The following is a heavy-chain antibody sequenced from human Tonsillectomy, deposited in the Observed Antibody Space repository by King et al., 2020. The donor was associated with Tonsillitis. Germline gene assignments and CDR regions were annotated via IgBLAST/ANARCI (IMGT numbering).Heavy chain of an antibody. J-gene: IGHJ4*02. CDR1: GFTFRSYS. D-gene: IGHD6-13*01. CDR2: ISSRSSHI. Sequence: VQLVESGGGLVKPGGSLRLSCAASGFTFRSYSMNWVRQAPGKGLEWVSSISSRSSHIYYAASVKGRFTISRDNAKNSVYLQMNSLRAEDTAVYYCAGGSGSWGSFDYWGQGTLVTVSS. CDR3: AGGSGSWGSFDY. V-gene: IGHV3-21*01.